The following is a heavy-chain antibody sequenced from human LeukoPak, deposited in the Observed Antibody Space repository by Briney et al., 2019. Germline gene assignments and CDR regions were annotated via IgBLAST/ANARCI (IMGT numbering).Heavy chain of an antibody. CDR1: GDSISSSNYY. D-gene: IGHD3-10*01. Sequence: SETLSLTCTVSGDSISSSNYYWGWIRQPPGKVLEYIGSIYYSGGTYYNPSLKSRVTMSVDTSKNQFSLKLSSVTAADTAVYYCARAQSQGEGLLWFGGLDYWGQGTLVTVSS. J-gene: IGHJ4*02. CDR2: IYYSGGT. V-gene: IGHV4-39*07. CDR3: ARAQSQGEGLLWFGGLDY.